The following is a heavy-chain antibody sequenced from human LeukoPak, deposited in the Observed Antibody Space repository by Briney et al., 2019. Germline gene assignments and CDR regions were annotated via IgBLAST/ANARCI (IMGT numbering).Heavy chain of an antibody. D-gene: IGHD3-22*01. CDR2: IYYSGST. V-gene: IGHV4-31*03. CDR1: GVSISSGGYY. J-gene: IGHJ4*02. CDR3: ARESYYDSSGYHYRYLFDY. Sequence: ASETLSLTCTVSGVSISSGGYYWSWIRQHPGKGLEWIGYIYYSGSTYYNPSLKSRVTISVDTSKNQFSLKLSSVTAADTAVYYCARESYYDSSGYHYRYLFDYWGQGTLVTVSS.